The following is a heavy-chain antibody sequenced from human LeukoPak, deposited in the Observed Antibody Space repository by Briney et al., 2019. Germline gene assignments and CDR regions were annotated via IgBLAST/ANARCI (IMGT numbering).Heavy chain of an antibody. D-gene: IGHD6-13*01. Sequence: SETLSLTCTVSGGSISSYYWSWIRQPPGKGLEWIGYICYSGSTNYNPSLKSRVTISVDTSKNQFSLKLSSVTAADTAVYYCARLLGRVADGYYYYYGMDVWGKGTTVTVSS. J-gene: IGHJ6*04. CDR2: ICYSGST. CDR1: GGSISSYY. V-gene: IGHV4-59*01. CDR3: ARLLGRVADGYYYYYGMDV.